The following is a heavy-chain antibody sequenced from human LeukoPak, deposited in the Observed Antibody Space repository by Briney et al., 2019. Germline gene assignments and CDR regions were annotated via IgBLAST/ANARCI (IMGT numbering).Heavy chain of an antibody. D-gene: IGHD3-10*01. CDR3: ARGTLDITKIRGVISPFDY. V-gene: IGHV3-30*04. CDR2: ISYDGSNK. J-gene: IGHJ4*02. Sequence: PGGSLRLSCAASGFTFRSNAMHWVRQAPGKGLEWVAVISYDGSNKYYADSVKGRFTISRDNSKNTVYLQMNSLRAEDTAVYYCARGTLDITKIRGVISPFDYWGQGTLVTVSS. CDR1: GFTFRSNA.